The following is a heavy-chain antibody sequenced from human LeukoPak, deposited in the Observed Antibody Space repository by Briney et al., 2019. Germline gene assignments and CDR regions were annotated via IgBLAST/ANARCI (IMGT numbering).Heavy chain of an antibody. Sequence: GGSLRPSCVASGFTFNNYWMTWVRQAPGKGLEWVANIRHDGSARYYGDSVKGRFTISRDDAKNSLFLQMNSLRADDTALYYCARDNRGFDYWGQGTLVTVSS. J-gene: IGHJ4*02. V-gene: IGHV3-7*01. CDR2: IRHDGSAR. CDR3: ARDNRGFDY. CDR1: GFTFNNYW.